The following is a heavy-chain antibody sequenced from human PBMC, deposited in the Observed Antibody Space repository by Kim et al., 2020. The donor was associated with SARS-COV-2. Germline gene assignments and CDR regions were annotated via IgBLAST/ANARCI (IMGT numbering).Heavy chain of an antibody. D-gene: IGHD6-19*01. J-gene: IGHJ1*01. CDR1: GFTFSDYG. Sequence: GGSLRLSCTDSGFTFSDYGMHWVRQAPGRGLEWVAVISHDEVTRYYVDSVRGRFTISRDNYRNTVYLQMDSLRPEDSGIYYCVTETRQWVAFQFWGQGTLVSVSP. CDR2: ISHDEVTR. V-gene: IGHV3-30*03. CDR3: VTETRQWVAFQF.